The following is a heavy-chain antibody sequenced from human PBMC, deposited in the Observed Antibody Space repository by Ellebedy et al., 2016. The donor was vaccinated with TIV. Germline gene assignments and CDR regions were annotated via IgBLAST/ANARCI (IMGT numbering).Heavy chain of an antibody. CDR3: TRTVQLAFYMNV. CDR2: VYHTWTT. V-gene: IGHV4-59*08. J-gene: IGHJ6*03. CDR1: GSSLTDYY. D-gene: IGHD3-3*02. Sequence: MPSETLSLTCSVSGSSLTDYYWSWIRQSPREGLEWIGNVYHTWTTIYNPSLQRRVTISVDTSKNQFSLKLTSVTAADTAVYYCTRTVQLAFYMNVWGRGTSVTV.